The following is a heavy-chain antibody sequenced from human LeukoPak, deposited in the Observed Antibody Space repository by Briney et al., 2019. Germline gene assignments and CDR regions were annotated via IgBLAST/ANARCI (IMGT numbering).Heavy chain of an antibody. J-gene: IGHJ4*02. V-gene: IGHV1-2*06. Sequence: GASVKVSCKASGYTFTGYYMHWVRQAPGQGLEWMGRINPNSGGTNYAQKFQGRVTMTRDTSINTAYMDLSRLRSDDTAVYYCARTPPYAGSWNAKANSYYFDYWGQGSLVTVSS. D-gene: IGHD1-1*01. CDR1: GYTFTGYY. CDR2: INPNSGGT. CDR3: ARTPPYAGSWNAKANSYYFDY.